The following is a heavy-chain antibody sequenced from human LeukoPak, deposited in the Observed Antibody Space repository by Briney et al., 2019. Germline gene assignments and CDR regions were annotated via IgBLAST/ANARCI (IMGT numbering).Heavy chain of an antibody. D-gene: IGHD6-13*01. CDR3: ARDRMEQLVLDY. V-gene: IGHV3-33*01. Sequence: GGSLRLSCAASGFTFSSYGMHWVRQAPGKGLEWVAVIWYDGSNKYYAASVKGRFTISRDNSKNTLYLQMNSLRAEDTAVYYCARDRMEQLVLDYWGQGTLVTVSS. CDR1: GFTFSSYG. J-gene: IGHJ4*02. CDR2: IWYDGSNK.